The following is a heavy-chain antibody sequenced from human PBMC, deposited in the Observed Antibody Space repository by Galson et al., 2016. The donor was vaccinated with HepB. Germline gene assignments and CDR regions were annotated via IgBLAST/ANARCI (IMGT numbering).Heavy chain of an antibody. J-gene: IGHJ6*02. D-gene: IGHD3-10*01. Sequence: SLRLSCAASGFTFSSYGMHWVRQAPGKGLEWVAVMSYDGSNKYYADSVKGRFTISRDNAKNTLYLQMNSLRAEDTAVYYCAKAYGSGSSFYYYYGMDVWGQGTTVTVSS. CDR2: MSYDGSNK. CDR3: AKAYGSGSSFYYYYGMDV. CDR1: GFTFSSYG. V-gene: IGHV3-30*18.